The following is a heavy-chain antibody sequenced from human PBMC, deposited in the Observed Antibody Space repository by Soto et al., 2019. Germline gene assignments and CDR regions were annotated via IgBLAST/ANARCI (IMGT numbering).Heavy chain of an antibody. V-gene: IGHV1-18*01. D-gene: IGHD3-9*01. CDR3: ARKIYYVILTGYSAPGRTLRGYYGMDV. CDR1: GYTFTSYG. CDR2: ISAYNGNT. Sequence: ASVKVSCKASGYTFTSYGISWVRQAPGQGLEWMGWISAYNGNTNYAQKLQGRVTMTTDTSTSTAYMELRSLRSDDTAVYYCARKIYYVILTGYSAPGRTLRGYYGMDVWGQGTTVTVSS. J-gene: IGHJ6*02.